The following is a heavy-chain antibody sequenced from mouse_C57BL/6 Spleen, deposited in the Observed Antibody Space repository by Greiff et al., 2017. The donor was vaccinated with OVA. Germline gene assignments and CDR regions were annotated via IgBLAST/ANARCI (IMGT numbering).Heavy chain of an antibody. CDR2: ISPGDGDA. Sequence: VQLQQSGPELVKPGASVKISCKASGYAFSDSWMNWVKQRPGKGLEWIGGISPGDGDANYNGKFKGKATLTADKSSSTAYMPLSSLTSVDSAVSFCARDYYSNYEDYWGQGTTLTVSS. CDR3: ARDYYSNYEDY. CDR1: GYAFSDSW. V-gene: IGHV1-82*01. D-gene: IGHD2-5*01. J-gene: IGHJ2*01.